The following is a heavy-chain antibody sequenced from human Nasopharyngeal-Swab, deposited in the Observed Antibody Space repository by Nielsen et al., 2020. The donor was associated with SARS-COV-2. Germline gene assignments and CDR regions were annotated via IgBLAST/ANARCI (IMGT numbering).Heavy chain of an antibody. CDR3: ARDWGYYYGSGSYFLPNNWFDP. J-gene: IGHJ5*02. V-gene: IGHV1-18*01. CDR2: ISAYNGNT. Sequence: WVRQAPGQGIEWMGWISAYNGNTNYAQKLQGRVTMTTDTSTSTAYMELRSLRSDDTAVYYCARDWGYYYGSGSYFLPNNWFDPWGQGTLVTVSS. D-gene: IGHD3-10*01.